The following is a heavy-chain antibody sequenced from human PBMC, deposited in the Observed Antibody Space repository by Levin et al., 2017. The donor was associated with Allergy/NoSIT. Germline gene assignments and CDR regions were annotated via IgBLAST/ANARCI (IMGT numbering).Heavy chain of an antibody. CDR1: GFTFSSYW. D-gene: IGHD3-22*01. CDR3: VRDSFHDSRYYGMDV. J-gene: IGHJ6*02. Sequence: ASVKVSCAASGFTFSSYWMHWVRQVPGKGLVWVSRISIDGSSTSYADSVKGRFTISRDNAKNTLYLQMNSLRAEDTAVYYCVRDSFHDSRYYGMDVWGQGTPVTVSS. V-gene: IGHV3-74*01. CDR2: ISIDGSST.